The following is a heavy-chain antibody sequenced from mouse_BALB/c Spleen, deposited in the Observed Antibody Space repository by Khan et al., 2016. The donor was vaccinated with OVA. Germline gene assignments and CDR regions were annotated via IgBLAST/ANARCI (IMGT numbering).Heavy chain of an antibody. J-gene: IGHJ4*01. CDR2: IYPGDGTT. V-gene: IGHV1S56*01. CDR1: GYTFTAYD. Sequence: QVQLKQSGPELVKPGALVKISCKASGYTFTAYDINWVKQRPGQGLEWIGWIYPGDGTTEYNENFKGKATLTADTSSNTAYMQLSSLTSEKSAVXFWARRGLRGVGKDYWGQGTPVSGSS. CDR3: ARRGLRGVGKDY. D-gene: IGHD4-1*01.